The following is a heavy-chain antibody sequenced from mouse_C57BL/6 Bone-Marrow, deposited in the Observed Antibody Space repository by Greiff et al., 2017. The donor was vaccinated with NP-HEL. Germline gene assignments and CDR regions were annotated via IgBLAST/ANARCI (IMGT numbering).Heavy chain of an antibody. Sequence: VQLQQSGAELVRPGASVTLSCKASGYTFTDYEMHWVKQTPVHGLEWIGAIDPETGGTAYNQKFKGKAILTADKSSSTAYMELRSLTSEDSAVYYCTRRLGPGDYWGQGTTLTVSS. V-gene: IGHV1-15*01. D-gene: IGHD4-1*01. CDR3: TRRLGPGDY. J-gene: IGHJ2*01. CDR2: IDPETGGT. CDR1: GYTFTDYE.